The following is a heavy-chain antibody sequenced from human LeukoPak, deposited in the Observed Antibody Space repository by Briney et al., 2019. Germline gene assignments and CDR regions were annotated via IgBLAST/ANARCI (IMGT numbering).Heavy chain of an antibody. CDR2: ISSSSSYI. V-gene: IGHV3-21*01. D-gene: IGHD3-22*01. J-gene: IGHJ3*02. Sequence: GRSLRLSCSASGFTFSAYAMYWVRQAPGKGLEWVSSISSSSSYIYDADSVKGRFTISRDNAKNSLYLQMNSPRAEDTAVYYCARLESGHYYDSSGYYFDAFDIWGQGTMVTVSS. CDR3: ARLESGHYYDSSGYYFDAFDI. CDR1: GFTFSAYA.